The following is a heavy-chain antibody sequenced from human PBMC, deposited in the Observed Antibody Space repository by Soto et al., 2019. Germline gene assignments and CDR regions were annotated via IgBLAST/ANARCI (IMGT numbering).Heavy chain of an antibody. V-gene: IGHV4-31*03. CDR3: ATMVRGVIIPQDWFDP. J-gene: IGHJ5*02. D-gene: IGHD3-10*01. CDR2: IYYSGST. Sequence: SETLSLTCTVSGGSISSGGYYWSWIRQHPGKGLAWIGYIYYSGSTYYNPSLKSRVTISVDTSKNQFSLKLSSVTAADTAVYYCATMVRGVIIPQDWFDPWGQGTLVTVSS. CDR1: GGSISSGGYY.